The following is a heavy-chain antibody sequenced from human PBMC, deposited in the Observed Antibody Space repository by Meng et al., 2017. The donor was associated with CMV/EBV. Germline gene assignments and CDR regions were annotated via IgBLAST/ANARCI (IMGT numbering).Heavy chain of an antibody. V-gene: IGHV4-34*01. CDR3: AREGLTGTTPAAFDI. J-gene: IGHJ3*02. CDR1: GGSFSVYY. Sequence: SETLSLTCAVHGGSFSVYYWSWIRQPPGKGLEGIGEINHSGSTNYNPSLKSRVTISVDTSKNQFSLKLSSVTAADTAVYYCAREGLTGTTPAAFDIWGQGTMVTVSS. D-gene: IGHD1/OR15-1a*01. CDR2: INHSGST.